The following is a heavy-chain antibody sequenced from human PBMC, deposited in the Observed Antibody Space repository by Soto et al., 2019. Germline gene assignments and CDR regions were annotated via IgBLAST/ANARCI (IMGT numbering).Heavy chain of an antibody. CDR1: GDTFNNYA. D-gene: IGHD3-22*01. CDR2: IIPNFDAA. J-gene: IGHJ6*02. CDR3: AKGSYYDASSSLDTPGMYYSYFGLDV. Sequence: QVQLVQSGAEVKKPGSSVKVSCKASGDTFNNYAISWVRQAPGQGLEWVGGIIPNFDAANSAQKFQGRVTITADESTSTSYRELSRLRSEDTAVYYCAKGSYYDASSSLDTPGMYYSYFGLDVWGQGTTVTVSS. V-gene: IGHV1-69*01.